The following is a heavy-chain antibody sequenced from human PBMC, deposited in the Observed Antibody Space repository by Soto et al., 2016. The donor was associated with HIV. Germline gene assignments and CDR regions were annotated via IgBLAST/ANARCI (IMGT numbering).Heavy chain of an antibody. D-gene: IGHD6-13*01. CDR3: TRDFSNSWYEY. CDR1: GFPFRSYW. J-gene: IGHJ4*02. V-gene: IGHV3-74*03. Sequence: EVQLVESGGDLVQPGGSLRLSCAASGFPFRSYWMHWVRQAPGKGLVWVSYINTDGSRTEYADSVKGRFTISRDNAKNTVYLQMNSLRVEDTAVHYCTRDFSNSWYEYWGQGTLVTVSS. CDR2: INTDGSRT.